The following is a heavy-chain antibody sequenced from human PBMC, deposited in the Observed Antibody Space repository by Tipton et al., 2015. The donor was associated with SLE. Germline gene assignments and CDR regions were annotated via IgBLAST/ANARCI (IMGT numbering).Heavy chain of an antibody. CDR2: ISSSGSTI. Sequence: SLRLSCAASGFTFSSYEMNWVRQAPGKGLEWVSYISSSGSTIYYADSVKGRFTISRDNAKNSLYLQMNSLRAEDTAVYYCARGRITMPPDYWGQGTLVTVSS. D-gene: IGHD3-3*01. CDR3: ARGRITMPPDY. V-gene: IGHV3-48*03. CDR1: GFTFSSYE. J-gene: IGHJ4*02.